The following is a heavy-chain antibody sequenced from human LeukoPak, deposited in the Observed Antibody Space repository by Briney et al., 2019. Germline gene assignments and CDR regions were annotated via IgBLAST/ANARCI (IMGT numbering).Heavy chain of an antibody. J-gene: IGHJ3*02. CDR1: GGSISSYY. D-gene: IGHD3-16*02. Sequence: PSETLSLTCTVSGGSISSYYWSWIRQPAGKGLEWIGRIYTSGSTNYNPSLKSRVTMSVDTSKNQFSLKLSSVTAADTAVYYCARELSIYDYVWGSYRPDAFDIWGQGTMVTVSS. V-gene: IGHV4-4*07. CDR3: ARELSIYDYVWGSYRPDAFDI. CDR2: IYTSGST.